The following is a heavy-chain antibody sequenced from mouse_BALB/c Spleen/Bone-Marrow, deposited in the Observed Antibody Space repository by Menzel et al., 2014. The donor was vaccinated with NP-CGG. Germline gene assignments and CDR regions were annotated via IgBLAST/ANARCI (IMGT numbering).Heavy chain of an antibody. V-gene: IGHV3-6*02. CDR1: GYSITSGYY. CDR2: ISYDGSN. Sequence: EVQLQQSGPGLVKPSQSLSLTCSVTGYSITSGYYWNWIRQFPGNKLEWMGYISYDGSNNYNPSLKNRISITRDTSKNQFFLRLNSVTTEDTATYYCAREGEQGWGQGTLVTVSA. J-gene: IGHJ3*01. CDR3: AREGEQG.